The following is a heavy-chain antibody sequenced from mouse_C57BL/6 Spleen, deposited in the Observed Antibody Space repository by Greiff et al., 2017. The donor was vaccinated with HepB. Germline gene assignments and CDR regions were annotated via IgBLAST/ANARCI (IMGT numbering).Heavy chain of an antibody. CDR2: ISYDGSN. CDR1: GYSITSGYY. V-gene: IGHV3-6*01. Sequence: DVKLQESGPGLVKPSQSLSLTCSVTGYSITSGYYWNWIRQFPGNKLEWMGYISYDGSNNYNPSLKNRISITRDTSKNQFFLKLNSVTTEDTATYYCARDETGTCYYFDYWGQGTTLTVSS. J-gene: IGHJ2*01. D-gene: IGHD4-1*01. CDR3: ARDETGTCYYFDY.